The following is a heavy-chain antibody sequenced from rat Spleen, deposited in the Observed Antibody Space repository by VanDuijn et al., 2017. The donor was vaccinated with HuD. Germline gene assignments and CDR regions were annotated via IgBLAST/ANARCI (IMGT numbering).Heavy chain of an antibody. CDR2: ISYDGGTT. V-gene: IGHV5-20*01. CDR3: ARDTNYFDY. Sequence: EVQLVESGGGLVQPGRSLKLSCAASGFTFGDYYMAWVRQAPTKGLEWVASISYDGGTTYYRDSVKGRFTISRDNAKSSLYLQMDSLRSEDTATYYCARDTNYFDYWGHGVMVTVSS. CDR1: GFTFGDYY. J-gene: IGHJ2*01.